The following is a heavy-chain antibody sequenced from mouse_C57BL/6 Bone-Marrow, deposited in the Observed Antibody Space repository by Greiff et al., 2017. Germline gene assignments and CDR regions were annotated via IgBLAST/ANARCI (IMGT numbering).Heavy chain of an antibody. CDR2: INPNNGGT. Sequence: VQLQQSGPELVKPGASVKISCKASGYTFTDYYMNWVKQSHGKSLEWIGDINPNNGGTSYNQKFKGKATLTVDKSSSTAYMGRRSLTSEDSAVYYCARAPLYYGSSPDYWGQGTTLTVSS. CDR3: ARAPLYYGSSPDY. CDR1: GYTFTDYY. J-gene: IGHJ2*01. V-gene: IGHV1-26*01. D-gene: IGHD1-1*01.